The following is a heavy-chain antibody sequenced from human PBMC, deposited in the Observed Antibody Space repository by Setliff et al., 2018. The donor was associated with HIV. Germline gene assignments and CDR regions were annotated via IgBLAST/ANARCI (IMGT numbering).Heavy chain of an antibody. CDR2: IFRSGPT. V-gene: IGHV4-4*07. D-gene: IGHD6-13*01. CDR3: ARLTRITTAGH. J-gene: IGHJ4*02. CDR1: GGSFGDYH. Sequence: LSLTCTLSGGSFGDYHWSWIRQPAGRGLEWIGRIFRSGPTDYKFSLKSRVTISIDTSKNQFSLKLNSVTAADTAVYYCARLTRITTAGHWGQGTQVTVPQ.